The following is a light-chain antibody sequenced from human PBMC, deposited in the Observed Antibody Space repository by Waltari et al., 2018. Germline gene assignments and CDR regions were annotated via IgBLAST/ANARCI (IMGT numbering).Light chain of an antibody. CDR3: QQRSNFLT. Sequence: EIVLTQSPATLSLSPGERATLPCRASQSVNIYLAWYQQKPGQAPRLLIYDASKRATGIPARFSSSGSGTDFTLTISSLESEDFAVYYCQQRSNFLTFGGGTKVEIK. CDR2: DAS. V-gene: IGKV3-11*01. J-gene: IGKJ4*01. CDR1: QSVNIY.